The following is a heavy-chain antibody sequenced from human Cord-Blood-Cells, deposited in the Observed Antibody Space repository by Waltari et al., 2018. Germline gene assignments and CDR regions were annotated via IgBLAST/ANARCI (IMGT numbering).Heavy chain of an antibody. Sequence: QVQLQQWGAGLLKPSETLSLTCAVYGGSFSGYYWSWIRKPPGKGLEWLGEINHSGGTKNNPALKRRVTISVATSNNQFSLKLSSVTAADTAVYYCARGPDLWFGELYFDYWGQGTLVTVSS. CDR1: GGSFSGYY. V-gene: IGHV4-34*01. D-gene: IGHD3-10*01. CDR2: INHSGGT. J-gene: IGHJ4*02. CDR3: ARGPDLWFGELYFDY.